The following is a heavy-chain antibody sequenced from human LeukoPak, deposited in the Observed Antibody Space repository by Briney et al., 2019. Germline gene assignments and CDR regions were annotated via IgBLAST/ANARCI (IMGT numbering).Heavy chain of an antibody. V-gene: IGHV3-23*01. J-gene: IGHJ4*02. CDR1: GFTFSSYD. D-gene: IGHD3-3*01. CDR3: ARFYDFWSGYYRD. Sequence: GGSLRLSCAASGFTFSSYDMSWVRQAPGKGLEWVSAISGSGGRTYYADSVKGRFTISRDNSKNTLYLQMNSLRAEDTAVYYCARFYDFWSGYYRDWGRGTLVTVSS. CDR2: ISGSGGRT.